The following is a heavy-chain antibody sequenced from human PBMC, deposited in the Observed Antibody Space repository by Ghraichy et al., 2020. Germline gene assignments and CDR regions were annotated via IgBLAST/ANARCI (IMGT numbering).Heavy chain of an antibody. D-gene: IGHD6-25*01. V-gene: IGHV1-8*01. Sequence: ASVKVSCKASGYTFTSYDITWVRQATGQGLEWMGWMNPNSGNTGYAQKFQGRVTMTRNTSISTAYMELSSLRSEDTAVYHCARGGGYQGLYYYGMDVWGQGTTVTVSS. J-gene: IGHJ6*02. CDR2: MNPNSGNT. CDR1: GYTFTSYD. CDR3: ARGGGYQGLYYYGMDV.